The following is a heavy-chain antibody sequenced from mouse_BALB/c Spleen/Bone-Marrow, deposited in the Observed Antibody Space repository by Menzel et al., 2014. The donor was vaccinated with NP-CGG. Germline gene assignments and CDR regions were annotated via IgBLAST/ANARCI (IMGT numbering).Heavy chain of an antibody. V-gene: IGHV5-12-1*01. CDR2: ISSGGGST. J-gene: IGHJ2*01. CDR1: GFAFSSYD. Sequence: DVMLVEPGGGLVKPGGSLKLSCAASGFAFSSYDMSWVRQTPEKRLEWVAYISSGGGSTYYPDTVKGRFTISRDNAKNTLYLQMSSLKSEDTAMYYCARHRYYFDYWGQGTTLTVSS. CDR3: ARHRYYFDY.